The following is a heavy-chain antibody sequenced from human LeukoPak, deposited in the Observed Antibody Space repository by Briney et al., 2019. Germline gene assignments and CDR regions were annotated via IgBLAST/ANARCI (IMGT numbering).Heavy chain of an antibody. J-gene: IGHJ4*02. D-gene: IGHD5-18*01. CDR1: AGSISSYY. V-gene: IGHV4-59*01. CDR2: IYYSGST. CDR3: ARGSRGYSYEYYFDY. Sequence: SETLSLTCTVSAGSISSYYWSWIRQPPGKGLEWIGYIYYSGSTNYNPSLKSRVTISVDTSKNQFSLKLSSVTAADTAVYYCARGSRGYSYEYYFDYWGQGTLVTVSS.